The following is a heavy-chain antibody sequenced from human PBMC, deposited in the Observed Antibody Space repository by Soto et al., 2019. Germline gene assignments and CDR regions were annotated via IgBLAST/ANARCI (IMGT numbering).Heavy chain of an antibody. D-gene: IGHD4-17*01. CDR2: ISGSGGST. Sequence: PGGSLRLSCAASGFTFSNYAMSWVRQAPGKGLEWVSSISGSGGSTYYADSVKGRFTISRDNSKNTLYLQMNSLRAEDTAVFYCAKDDYRDFPRYYMAFWGKGSSVTVSS. CDR3: AKDDYRDFPRYYMAF. V-gene: IGHV3-23*01. CDR1: GFTFSNYA. J-gene: IGHJ6*03.